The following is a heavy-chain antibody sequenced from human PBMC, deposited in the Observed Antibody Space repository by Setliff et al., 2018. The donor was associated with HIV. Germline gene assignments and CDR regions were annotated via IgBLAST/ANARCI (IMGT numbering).Heavy chain of an antibody. J-gene: IGHJ4*02. V-gene: IGHV4-59*11. CDR2: ISHSGNT. CDR1: GDSINTHY. CDR3: ARVSTDYVWGSFLSSGPYYFDF. Sequence: SETLSLTCTVSGDSINTHYWSWIRQPPGKGLEWIGCISHSGNTNFNPSLNSRVTISLDTSKNQFSLRLTSLTAADTAIYYCARVSTDYVWGSFLSSGPYYFDFWGQGALVTVSS. D-gene: IGHD3-16*01.